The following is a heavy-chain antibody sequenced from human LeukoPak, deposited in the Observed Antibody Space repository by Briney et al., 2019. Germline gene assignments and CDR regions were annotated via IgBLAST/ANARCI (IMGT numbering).Heavy chain of an antibody. V-gene: IGHV3-23*01. CDR2: ISGSGGST. CDR3: AKGGRIFTLFDY. Sequence: GGSLRLSCAASGFTFSSYAMSWVRQAPGRGLEWVSAISGSGGSTYYADSVKGRFTISRDNSKNTLYLQMNSLRAEDTAVYYCAKGGRIFTLFDYWGQGTLVTVSS. CDR1: GFTFSSYA. J-gene: IGHJ4*02.